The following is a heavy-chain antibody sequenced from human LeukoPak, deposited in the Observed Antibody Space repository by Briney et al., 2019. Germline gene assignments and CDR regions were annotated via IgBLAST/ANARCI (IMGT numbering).Heavy chain of an antibody. CDR1: GFTFSDYY. D-gene: IGHD6-6*01. CDR3: ARDRVAARSIDY. V-gene: IGHV3-11*01. CDR2: ISSSGSTI. J-gene: IGHJ4*02. Sequence: GGSLRLSCAASGFTFSDYYMSWIRQAPGKGLEWVSYISSSGSTIYYADSVKGRFTISRDNAKNSLYLQMYSLRAEDTAVYYCARDRVAARSIDYWGQGTLVTVSS.